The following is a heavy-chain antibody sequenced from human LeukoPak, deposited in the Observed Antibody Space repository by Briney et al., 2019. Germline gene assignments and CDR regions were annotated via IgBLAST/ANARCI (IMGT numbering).Heavy chain of an antibody. Sequence: GGSLRLPCAASGFTFSSYAMSRVRQAPGKGLEWVSAISGSGGSTYYADSVKGRFTISRDNSKNTLYLQMNSLRAEDTAVYYCAKVAARLWYYFDYWGQGTLVTVSS. D-gene: IGHD6-6*01. CDR1: GFTFSSYA. J-gene: IGHJ4*02. V-gene: IGHV3-23*01. CDR2: ISGSGGST. CDR3: AKVAARLWYYFDY.